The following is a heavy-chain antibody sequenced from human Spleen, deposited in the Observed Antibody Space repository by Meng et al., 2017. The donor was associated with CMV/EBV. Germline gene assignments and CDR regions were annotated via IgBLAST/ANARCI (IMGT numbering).Heavy chain of an antibody. CDR2: IYHTGST. Sequence: GSVSSRDYYWSWLRQPPGKGLEWIGYIYHTGSTYNRPSLKSRVTMSIDTSKNQFSLKLRSVTAADTAVYYCATVVRGSGTYYKRFDSWGQGNLVTVSS. V-gene: IGHV4-30-4*01. CDR1: GSVSSRDYY. CDR3: ATVVRGSGTYYKRFDS. J-gene: IGHJ4*02. D-gene: IGHD3-10*01.